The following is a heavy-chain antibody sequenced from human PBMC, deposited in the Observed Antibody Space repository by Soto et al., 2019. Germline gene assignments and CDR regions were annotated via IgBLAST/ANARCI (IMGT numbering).Heavy chain of an antibody. J-gene: IGHJ4*02. CDR1: GFTFSSYE. Sequence: GGSLRLCCVASGFTFSSYEMNWVRQAPGKGLQWVSYIDISGSAIYYADSVKGRFTISRDNAKNSLYLQMNSLRAEDTALYYCARGDASGYWGQGTLVTVSS. CDR2: IDISGSAI. V-gene: IGHV3-48*03. CDR3: ARGDASGY. D-gene: IGHD2-2*01.